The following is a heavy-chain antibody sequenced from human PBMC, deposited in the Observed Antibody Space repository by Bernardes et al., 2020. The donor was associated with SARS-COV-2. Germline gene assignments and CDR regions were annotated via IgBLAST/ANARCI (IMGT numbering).Heavy chain of an antibody. CDR3: VRGAAFCGGDCYDY. D-gene: IGHD2-21*01. CDR1: DVSISSGGYH. J-gene: IGHJ4*02. V-gene: IGHV4-31*03. Sequence: SETLSLTCTVSDVSISSGGYHWTWIRQYPGKGLEWIGCIYYSGSTYYNPSLKGRVIISVDTSKNQFSLELSSVTAADTAVYYCVRGAAFCGGDCYDYWGQEALVTVSS. CDR2: IYYSGST.